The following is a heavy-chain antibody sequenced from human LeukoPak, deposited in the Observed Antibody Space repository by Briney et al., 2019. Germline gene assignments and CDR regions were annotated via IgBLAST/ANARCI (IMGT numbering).Heavy chain of an antibody. J-gene: IGHJ4*02. CDR2: IYYSGST. CDR1: GGSISSGGYY. V-gene: IGHV4-31*03. Sequence: PSQTLSLTCTVSGGSISSGGYYWSWIRQHPGKGLEWIGYIYYSGSTYYNPSLKSRVTISVDTSKNQFSLKLSSVTAADTAVYYCARASSGWYGVDYWGQGTLVTVSS. D-gene: IGHD6-19*01. CDR3: ARASSGWYGVDY.